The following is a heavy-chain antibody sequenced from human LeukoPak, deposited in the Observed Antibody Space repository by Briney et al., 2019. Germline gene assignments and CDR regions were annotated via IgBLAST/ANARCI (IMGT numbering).Heavy chain of an antibody. CDR3: ARDRIAVTTDYGMDV. CDR1: GGSISSYY. J-gene: IGHJ6*02. Sequence: SETLSLTCTVSGGSISSYYWSWIRQPPGKGLEWIGYIYYSGSTSYNPSLKSRVTISVDTSKNQFSLKLSSVTAADTAVYYCARDRIAVTTDYGMDVWGQGTTVTVSS. D-gene: IGHD4-11*01. CDR2: IYYSGST. V-gene: IGHV4-59*01.